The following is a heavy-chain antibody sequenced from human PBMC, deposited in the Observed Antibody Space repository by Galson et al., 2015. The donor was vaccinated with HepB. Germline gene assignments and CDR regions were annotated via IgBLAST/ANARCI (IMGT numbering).Heavy chain of an antibody. V-gene: IGHV3-7*03. CDR1: GFTFSSYW. Sequence: SLRLSCAASGFTFSSYWMSWVRQAPGKGLEWVANIKQDGSEKYYVDSVKGRFTISRDNAKNSLYLQMNSLRAEDTAVYYCARDRYCSSTSCYSPDWFDPWGQGTLVTVSS. J-gene: IGHJ5*02. D-gene: IGHD2-2*01. CDR2: IKQDGSEK. CDR3: ARDRYCSSTSCYSPDWFDP.